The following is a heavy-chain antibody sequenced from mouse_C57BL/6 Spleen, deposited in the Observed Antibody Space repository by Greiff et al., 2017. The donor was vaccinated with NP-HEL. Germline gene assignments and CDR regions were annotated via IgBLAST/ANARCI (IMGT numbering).Heavy chain of an antibody. CDR2: IYPRSGNT. CDR1: GYTFTSYG. J-gene: IGHJ4*01. Sequence: VQLQQSGAELARPGASVKLSCKASGYTFTSYGISWVKQRTGQGLEWIGEIYPRSGNTYYNEKFKGKATLTADKSSSTAYMELRSLTSEDSAVYFCARWYYGSSPYAMDYWGQGTSVTVSS. D-gene: IGHD1-1*01. CDR3: ARWYYGSSPYAMDY. V-gene: IGHV1-81*01.